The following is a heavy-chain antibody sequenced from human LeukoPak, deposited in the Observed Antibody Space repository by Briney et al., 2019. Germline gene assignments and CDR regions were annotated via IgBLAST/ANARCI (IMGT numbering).Heavy chain of an antibody. CDR3: ARGEITVVRGVIITKSPFDY. CDR1: GGSISSYY. J-gene: IGHJ4*02. D-gene: IGHD3-10*01. CDR2: ICYSGST. V-gene: IGHV4-59*01. Sequence: SETLSLTCTVSGGSISSYYWSWIRQPPGKGLEWIGYICYSGSTNYNPSLKSRVTISVDTSKNQFSLKLSSVTAADTAVYYCARGEITVVRGVIITKSPFDYWGQGTLVTVSS.